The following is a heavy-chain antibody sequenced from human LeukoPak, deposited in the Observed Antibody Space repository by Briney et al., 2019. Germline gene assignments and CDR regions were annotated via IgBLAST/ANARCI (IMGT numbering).Heavy chain of an antibody. CDR2: IYYSGST. Sequence: SETLSLTCTVSGGSISSGDYYWSWIRQPPGKGLEWIGYIYYSGSTNYNPSLKSRVTISVDTSKNQFSLKLSSVTAADTAVYYCARRQYSAAGFDYWGQGTLVTVSS. D-gene: IGHD6-13*01. J-gene: IGHJ4*02. CDR1: GGSISSGDYY. CDR3: ARRQYSAAGFDY. V-gene: IGHV4-30-4*08.